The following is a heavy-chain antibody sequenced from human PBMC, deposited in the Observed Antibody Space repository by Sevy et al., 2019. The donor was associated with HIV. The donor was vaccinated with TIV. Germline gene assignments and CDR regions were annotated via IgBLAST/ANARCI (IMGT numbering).Heavy chain of an antibody. J-gene: IGHJ4*02. Sequence: GGSLRLSCAASGFTLSRTRMIWVRQAPGKGLEWVSGISGSGFSTNYAHSVKGRFTISRDNSKNTLYLQMNSLRGEDTAVYYCAKDPDDTYDYGEHSDYWGQGTLVTVSS. CDR1: GFTLSRTR. D-gene: IGHD4-17*01. CDR2: ISGSGFST. CDR3: AKDPDDTYDYGEHSDY. V-gene: IGHV3-23*01.